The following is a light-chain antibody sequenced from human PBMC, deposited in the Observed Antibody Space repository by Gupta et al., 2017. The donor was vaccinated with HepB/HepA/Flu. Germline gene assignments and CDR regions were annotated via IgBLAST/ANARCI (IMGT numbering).Light chain of an antibody. CDR1: QTISGR. J-gene: IGKJ2*02. Sequence: DIQMTQSPSTLSASVGDRVTITCRASQTISGRLAWYQQKPGQVPKLLIYKASRLESGVPSRFSGSGSGTEFALTSRGLQADDFANYYIQQYDTYCTFGRGTEVEVE. V-gene: IGKV1-5*03. CDR2: KAS. CDR3: QQYDTYCT.